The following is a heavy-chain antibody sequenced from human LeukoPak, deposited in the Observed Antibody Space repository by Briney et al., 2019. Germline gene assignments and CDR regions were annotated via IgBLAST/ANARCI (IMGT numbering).Heavy chain of an antibody. D-gene: IGHD6-13*01. V-gene: IGHV3-30*18. CDR3: AEGGGTGYSSSWYSN. J-gene: IGHJ4*02. CDR2: ISFDGINK. CDR1: GFTFSSYG. Sequence: GGSLRPSCAASGFTFSSYGMHWVRQAPGKGLEWVAVISFDGINKFYTDSVKGRFTISRDNSKNTLYLQMNSLRAEDTAVYYCAEGGGTGYSSSWYSNWGQGTLVTVSS.